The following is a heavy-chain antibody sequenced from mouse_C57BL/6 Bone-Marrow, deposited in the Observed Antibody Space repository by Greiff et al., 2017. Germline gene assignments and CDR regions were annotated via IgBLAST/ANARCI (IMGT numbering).Heavy chain of an antibody. J-gene: IGHJ3*01. CDR1: GFSLTSYG. Sequence: VQLKQSGPGLVQPSQSLSITCTVSGFSLTSYGVHWVRQSPGKGLEWLGVIGSGGSTDYNAAFISRLSISKDNSKSHVFFKMNSLQADDTASYYFARMGFSCAYWGQGTLVTVSA. CDR3: ARMGFSCAY. V-gene: IGHV2-2*01. CDR2: IGSGGST.